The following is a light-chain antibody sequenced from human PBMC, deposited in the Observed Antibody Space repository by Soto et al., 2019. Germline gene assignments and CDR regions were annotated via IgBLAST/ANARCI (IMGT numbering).Light chain of an antibody. CDR1: QSIXSNY. J-gene: IGKJ5*01. V-gene: IGKV3-20*01. CDR2: CAS. Sequence: IALTQCPGTLSLSPGESATLYCRASQSIXSNYLAGYPQKPGQAPRLPXACASTMATGIPARLSGSASGTDFTLPISGLDPDYVSAYYCQQFDNATSTVGRGTRLEIK. CDR3: QQFDNATST.